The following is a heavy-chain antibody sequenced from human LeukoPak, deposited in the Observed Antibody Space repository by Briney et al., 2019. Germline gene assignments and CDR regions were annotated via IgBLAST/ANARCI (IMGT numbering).Heavy chain of an antibody. Sequence: PGGSLRLSCAASGFTFRSSAMTWVRQAPGKGLEWVANCNYNAHLTYYGDSVRGRFSISRDNSKNTLYLQMSSLRAEDTAVYYCARLSGSSDTGLGMDVWGQGTTVTVSS. CDR2: CNYNAHLT. CDR1: GFTFRSSA. D-gene: IGHD1-26*01. J-gene: IGHJ6*02. CDR3: ARLSGSSDTGLGMDV. V-gene: IGHV3-23*01.